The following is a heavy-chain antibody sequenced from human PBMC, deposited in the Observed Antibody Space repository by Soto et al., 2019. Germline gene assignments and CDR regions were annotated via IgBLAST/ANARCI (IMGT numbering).Heavy chain of an antibody. CDR2: IHYSGST. CDR3: ARARYQLLHPYYYGMDV. Sequence: QVQLQESGPGLVKPSETLSLTCTVSGGSISSYYWSWIRQSPGKGLEWIGYIHYSGSTKYNPSLKSRVTISVAASRNQVSLKLSSVTAADSAVYFCARARYQLLHPYYYGMDVWGQGTTVTVSS. D-gene: IGHD2-2*01. CDR1: GGSISSYY. J-gene: IGHJ6*02. V-gene: IGHV4-59*01.